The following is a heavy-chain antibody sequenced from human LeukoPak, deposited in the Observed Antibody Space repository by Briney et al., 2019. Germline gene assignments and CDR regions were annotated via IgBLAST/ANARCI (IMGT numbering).Heavy chain of an antibody. Sequence: PSETLPLTCTVSGGSIASSTYNWGWIRQPPGKGLEWIGSSDHSGATLYNPSLKSRVTISINTSKNQVSLRLSYVTAADTAVYYCASQPYFDSSGYYFYWGQGTLVTVSS. V-gene: IGHV4-39*01. CDR2: SDHSGAT. CDR3: ASQPYFDSSGYYFY. CDR1: GGSIASSTYN. D-gene: IGHD3-22*01. J-gene: IGHJ4*02.